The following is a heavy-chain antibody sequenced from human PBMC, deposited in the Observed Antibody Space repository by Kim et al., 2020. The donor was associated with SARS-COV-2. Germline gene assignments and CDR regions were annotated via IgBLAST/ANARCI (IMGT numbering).Heavy chain of an antibody. Sequence: GGSLRLSCAASGFTFSSSWIHWVRQNPGKGLVWVSRIDGDGSTINLADSVRGRFTVSRDNAKSTAYLQMNSLSAEDTAIYYCGRIDYHDDRWGQGTLVTVSS. CDR1: GFTFSSSW. CDR2: IDGDGSTI. CDR3: GRIDYHDDR. V-gene: IGHV3-74*01. J-gene: IGHJ5*02. D-gene: IGHD3-16*01.